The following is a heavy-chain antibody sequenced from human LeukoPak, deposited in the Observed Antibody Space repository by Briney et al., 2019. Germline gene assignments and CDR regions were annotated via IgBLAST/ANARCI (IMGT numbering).Heavy chain of an antibody. V-gene: IGHV4-59*01. CDR1: GGSISSYY. D-gene: IGHD2-21*02. CDR3: ARDDLVVVTAIGGD. Sequence: SETLSLTCTVSGGSISSYYWSWIRQPPGKGLEWIGYIYYSGSTNYNPSLKSRVTISVDTSKNQFSLKLSSVTAADTAVYYCARDDLVVVTAIGGDWGQGTLVTVSS. J-gene: IGHJ4*02. CDR2: IYYSGST.